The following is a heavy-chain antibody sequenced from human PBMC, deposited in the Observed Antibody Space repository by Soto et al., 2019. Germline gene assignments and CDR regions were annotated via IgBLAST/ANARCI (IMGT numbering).Heavy chain of an antibody. Sequence: EVQLVESGGGLVQPGGSLRLSCAASGFTFSDHYMDWVRQAPGKGLEWVGRTRNKANSYTTEYAASVKGRFTISRDDSKNSLYLQMNSLKTEDTAVYHCARVATVTTYYYYYYMDVWGKGTTVTVSS. D-gene: IGHD4-17*01. CDR1: GFTFSDHY. CDR2: TRNKANSYTT. V-gene: IGHV3-72*01. CDR3: ARVATVTTYYYYYYMDV. J-gene: IGHJ6*03.